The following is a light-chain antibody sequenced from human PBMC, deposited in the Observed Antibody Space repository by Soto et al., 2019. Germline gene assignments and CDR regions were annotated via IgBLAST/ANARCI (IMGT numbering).Light chain of an antibody. Sequence: EIVLTQSPATLSLSPGERATLSCRASQSVGTYFAGYQQKPGQAPRLLIYDSSNRATGIPARFSGSGSGTDFTVTISSLEPGDFAVYYCQQRSDLPSTFGGGTKVEIK. CDR3: QQRSDLPST. CDR1: QSVGTY. CDR2: DSS. V-gene: IGKV3-11*01. J-gene: IGKJ4*01.